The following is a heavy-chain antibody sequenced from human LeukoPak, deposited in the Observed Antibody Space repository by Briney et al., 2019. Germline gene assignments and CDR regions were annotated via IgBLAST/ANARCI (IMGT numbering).Heavy chain of an antibody. D-gene: IGHD1-26*01. CDR3: AKTASGSYYRFDP. J-gene: IGHJ5*02. V-gene: IGHV3-30*18. CDR1: GFTFSSYG. Sequence: GGSLRLSCAASGFTFSSYGMHWVRQAPGKGLEWVAVMSYDGSNKYYADSVKGRFTISRDNSKNTLYLQMNSLRAEDTAVYYCAKTASGSYYRFDPWGQGTLVTVSS. CDR2: MSYDGSNK.